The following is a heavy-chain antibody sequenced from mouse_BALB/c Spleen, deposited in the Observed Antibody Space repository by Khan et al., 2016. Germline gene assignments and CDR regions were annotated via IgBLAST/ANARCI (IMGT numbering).Heavy chain of an antibody. J-gene: IGHJ2*01. CDR3: AREDYGNYGDYFDY. D-gene: IGHD2-1*01. CDR1: GFTFSSYA. V-gene: IGHV5-6-5*01. Sequence: EVELVESGGGLVKPGGSLKLSCAASGFTFSSYAMSWVRQTPEKRLEWVASISRGGSTYYPDSVKGRFTISRDNARHILNLQMSSLRSEDTAMYYCAREDYGNYGDYFDYWGQGTTLTVSS. CDR2: ISRGGST.